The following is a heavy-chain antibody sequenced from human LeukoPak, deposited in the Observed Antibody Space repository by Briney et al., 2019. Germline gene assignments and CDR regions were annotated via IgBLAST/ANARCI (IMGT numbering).Heavy chain of an antibody. CDR3: ARARCESTSCYYYYYYYMDV. CDR2: IKQDGSEK. D-gene: IGHD2-2*01. Sequence: PGGSLRLSCAASGFTFNSYWMSWVRQAPGKGLEWVANIKQDGSEKYYVDSVKGRFTISKDNAKNSLYLQMNSLRAEDTAVYYCARARCESTSCYYYYYYYMDVWGKGTTVTVSS. V-gene: IGHV3-7*01. CDR1: GFTFNSYW. J-gene: IGHJ6*03.